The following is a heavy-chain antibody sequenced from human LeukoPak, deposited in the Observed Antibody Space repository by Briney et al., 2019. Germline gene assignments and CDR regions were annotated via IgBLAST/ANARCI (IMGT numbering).Heavy chain of an antibody. V-gene: IGHV4-39*01. CDR1: GGSISSSSYY. J-gene: IGHJ5*02. Sequence: SETLSLTCTVSGGSISSSSYYWGWIRQPPGKGLEWIGSIYYSGSTYYNPSLKSRVTISVDTSKNQFSLKLSSVTAADMAVYYCARHAWFDPWGQGTLVTVSS. CDR2: IYYSGST. CDR3: ARHAWFDP.